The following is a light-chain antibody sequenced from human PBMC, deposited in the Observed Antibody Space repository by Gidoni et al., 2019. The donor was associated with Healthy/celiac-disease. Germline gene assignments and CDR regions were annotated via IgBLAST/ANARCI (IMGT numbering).Light chain of an antibody. CDR3: QQRSNWLLT. J-gene: IGKJ4*01. Sequence: IVLTHSPATLSLSPGERATLSCRASQSVSSYLAWYQQKPGQAPRLLIYDASNRATGIPARFSGSGSGTDFTLTISSLENEDVAVYYCQQRSNWLLTFGGGTKVEIK. CDR1: QSVSSY. V-gene: IGKV3-11*01. CDR2: DAS.